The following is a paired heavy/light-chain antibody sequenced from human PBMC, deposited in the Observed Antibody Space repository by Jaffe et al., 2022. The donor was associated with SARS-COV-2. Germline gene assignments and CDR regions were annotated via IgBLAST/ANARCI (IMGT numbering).Light chain of an antibody. CDR1: QGISSW. CDR3: QQANSFLIT. CDR2: AAS. V-gene: IGKV1-12*01. J-gene: IGKJ3*01. Sequence: DIQMTQSPSSVSASVGDRVTITCRASQGISSWLAWYQQKPGKAPKLLIYAASSLQSGVPSRFSGSGSGTDFTLTISSLQPEDFATYYCQQANSFLITFGPGTKVDIK.
Heavy chain of an antibody. J-gene: IGHJ6*02. CDR1: GFTFSSYG. V-gene: IGHV3-33*01. D-gene: IGHD4-17*01. CDR3: ARDPHRLDPRFYGVYYYGMDV. CDR2: IWYDGSNK. Sequence: QVQLVESGGGVVQPGRSLRLSCAASGFTFSSYGMHWVRQAPGKGLEWVAVIWYDGSNKYYADSVKGRFTISRDNSKNTLYLQMNSLRAEDTAVYYCARDPHRLDPRFYGVYYYGMDVWGQGTTVTVSS.